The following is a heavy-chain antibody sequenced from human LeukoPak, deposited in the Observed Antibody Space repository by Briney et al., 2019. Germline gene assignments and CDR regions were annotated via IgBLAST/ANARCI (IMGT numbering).Heavy chain of an antibody. CDR3: ARDEDIVVVYANYYYGMDV. D-gene: IGHD2-2*01. CDR2: ISSSSSYI. CDR1: GFTFSSYS. J-gene: IGHJ6*02. V-gene: IGHV3-21*01. Sequence: PGGSLRLSCAASGFTFSSYSMNWVRQAPGKGLEWVSSISSSSSYIYYADSAKGRFTISRDNAKNSLYLQMNSLRAEDTAVYYCARDEDIVVVYANYYYGMDVWGQGTTVTVSS.